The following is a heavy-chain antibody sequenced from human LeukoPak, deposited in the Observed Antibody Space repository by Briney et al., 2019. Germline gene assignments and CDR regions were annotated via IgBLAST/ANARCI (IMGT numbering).Heavy chain of an antibody. CDR2: IITNLAST. J-gene: IGHJ4*02. CDR1: GSAFSGYT. D-gene: IGHD5-12*01. Sequence: SVKVSCKASGSAFSGYTITWVRQAPGQGLEWVGGIITNLASTNYVQKFQGRVTISADDSTSTAYMQLRSLTSEDTAFYYCALAFSGYDRWFPEPPDQWGQGTLVTVSS. CDR3: ALAFSGYDRWFPEPPDQ. V-gene: IGHV1-69*13.